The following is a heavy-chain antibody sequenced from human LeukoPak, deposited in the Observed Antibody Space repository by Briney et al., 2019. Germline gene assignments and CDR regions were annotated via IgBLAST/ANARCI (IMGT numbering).Heavy chain of an antibody. D-gene: IGHD4-11*01. V-gene: IGHV3-23*01. CDR2: VGGGDDL. Sequence: PGGSLRVSCVASGFTFNIYGMSWVRPAPCKGLEWVSIVGGGDDLHYAVSVQGRFTGYRDDGKNPASPQMKSLHVEDQAIYFVAQDATPSNLVLHHFYSWDQGPLVSVS. CDR1: GFTFNIYG. CDR3: AQDATPSNLVLHHFYS. J-gene: IGHJ4*02.